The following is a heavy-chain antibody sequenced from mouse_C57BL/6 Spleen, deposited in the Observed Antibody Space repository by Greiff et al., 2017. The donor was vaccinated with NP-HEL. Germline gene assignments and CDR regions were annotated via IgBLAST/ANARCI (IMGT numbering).Heavy chain of an antibody. CDR1: GFTFTDYY. Sequence: EVQVVESGGGLVQPGGSLSLSCAASGFTFTDYYMSWVRQPPGKALEWLGFIRNKANGYTTEYSASVKGRFTISRDKSQSILYLQMNALRAEDSATYYCARSNWDFYYFDYWGQGTTLTVSS. CDR2: IRNKANGYTT. V-gene: IGHV7-3*01. J-gene: IGHJ2*01. CDR3: ARSNWDFYYFDY. D-gene: IGHD4-1*01.